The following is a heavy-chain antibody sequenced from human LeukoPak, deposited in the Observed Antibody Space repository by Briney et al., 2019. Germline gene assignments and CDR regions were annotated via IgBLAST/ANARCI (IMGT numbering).Heavy chain of an antibody. Sequence: SETLSLTCAVYGGSFSGYYWSWIRQPPGKGLEWIGEINHSVSTNYNPSLKSRVTISVDTSKNQFSLKLSSVTAADTAVYYCARRIRSLLWFGELSKLSPLDYWGQGTLVTASS. CDR2: INHSVST. CDR1: GGSFSGYY. J-gene: IGHJ4*02. CDR3: ARRIRSLLWFGELSKLSPLDY. D-gene: IGHD3-10*01. V-gene: IGHV4-34*01.